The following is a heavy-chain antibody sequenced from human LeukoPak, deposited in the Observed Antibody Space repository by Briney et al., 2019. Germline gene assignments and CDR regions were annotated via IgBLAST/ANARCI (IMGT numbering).Heavy chain of an antibody. CDR1: GGSISSGSYY. D-gene: IGHD5-18*01. CDR3: ARSPCLGTYGYGPWELPVSYFDY. J-gene: IGHJ4*02. V-gene: IGHV4-61*02. CDR2: IYTSGRT. Sequence: PSETLSLTCTVSGGSISSGSYYWNWIRQPAGRGLEWIGRIYTSGRTNYNPSLKSRVTISVDTSKNQFSLKLSAVTAADTAVYYCARSPCLGTYGYGPWELPVSYFDYWGQGTLVTVSS.